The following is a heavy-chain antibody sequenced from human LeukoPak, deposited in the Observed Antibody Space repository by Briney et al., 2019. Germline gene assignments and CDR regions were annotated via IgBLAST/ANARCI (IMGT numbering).Heavy chain of an antibody. CDR2: IYYSGST. D-gene: IGHD5-12*01. CDR3: ARGSGYGDNWFDP. Sequence: SETLSLTCTVSGGSISSGDYYWSWIRQPPGKGLEWIGYIYYSGSTYYNPSLKSRVTISVDTSKNQFSLKLSSVTAAVTAVYYCARGSGYGDNWFDPWGQGTLVTVSS. V-gene: IGHV4-30-4*01. CDR1: GGSISSGDYY. J-gene: IGHJ5*02.